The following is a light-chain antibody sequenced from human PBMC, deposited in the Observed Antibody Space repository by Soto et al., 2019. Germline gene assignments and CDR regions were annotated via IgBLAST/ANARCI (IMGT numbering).Light chain of an antibody. CDR2: GAS. Sequence: DIQMTQSPSSVSASVGDRVTITCRASQGLGVWLGWYQQKPGKAPQLLIFGASGLQTGVPSRFSGSGSGTDFTLTISSLQPEEFATYYCQQAYSFPLTFGGGTKVEIK. J-gene: IGKJ4*01. CDR3: QQAYSFPLT. V-gene: IGKV1-12*01. CDR1: QGLGVW.